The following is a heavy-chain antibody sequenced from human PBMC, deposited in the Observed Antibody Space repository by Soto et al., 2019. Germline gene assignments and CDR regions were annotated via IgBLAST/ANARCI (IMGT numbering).Heavy chain of an antibody. D-gene: IGHD6-19*01. CDR2: IYYSGST. CDR3: ARGYSSGWYPFDY. CDR1: GGSISSSSYY. V-gene: IGHV4-39*01. Sequence: QLQLQESGPGLVKPSETLSLTCTVFGGSISSSSYYWGWIRQPPGKGLEWIGSIYYSGSTYYNPSLKSQGTVSVDTSKNQFSLKLSSVTAADTAVYYCARGYSSGWYPFDYWGQGTLVTVSS. J-gene: IGHJ4*02.